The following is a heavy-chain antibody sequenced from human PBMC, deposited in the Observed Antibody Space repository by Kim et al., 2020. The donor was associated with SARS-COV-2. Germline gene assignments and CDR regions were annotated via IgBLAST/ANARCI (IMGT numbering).Heavy chain of an antibody. Sequence: SETLSLTCTVSGVSISSGGYYWSWIRQHPGKGLEWIGYIYYSGSTYYNPSLKSRVTISVDTSKNQFSLKLSSVTAANTAVYYCARNPLKNPVPVDYYYYYGMDVWGQGTTVTVSS. CDR1: GVSISSGGYY. V-gene: IGHV4-31*03. CDR3: ARNPLKNPVPVDYYYYYGMDV. CDR2: IYYSGST. J-gene: IGHJ6*02. D-gene: IGHD2-15*01.